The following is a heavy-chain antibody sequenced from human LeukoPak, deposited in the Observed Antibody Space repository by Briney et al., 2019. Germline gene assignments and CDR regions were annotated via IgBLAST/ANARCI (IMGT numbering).Heavy chain of an antibody. CDR3: ARGLLVVVPAAISWMNYYYYGMGV. Sequence: ASVKVSCKASGYTFTSYDINWVRQATGQGLEWMGWMNPNSGNTGYAQKFQGRVTMTRNTSISTAYMELSSLRSEDTAVYYCARGLLVVVPAAISWMNYYYYGMGVWGQGTTVTVSS. J-gene: IGHJ6*02. CDR1: GYTFTSYD. V-gene: IGHV1-8*01. D-gene: IGHD2-2*01. CDR2: MNPNSGNT.